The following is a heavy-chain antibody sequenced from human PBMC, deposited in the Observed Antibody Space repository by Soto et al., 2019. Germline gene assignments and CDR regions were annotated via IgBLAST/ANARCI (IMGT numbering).Heavy chain of an antibody. CDR1: GYTFTSYA. Sequence: VASVKVSCKASGYTFTSYAMHWVRQAPGQRLEWMGWINAGNGNTKYSQKFQGRVTITRDTSASTAYMELSSLRSEDTAVYYCARAARSTMIAVVTESWFDPWGQGTLVTVSS. CDR3: ARAARSTMIAVVTESWFDP. CDR2: INAGNGNT. D-gene: IGHD3-22*01. V-gene: IGHV1-3*01. J-gene: IGHJ5*02.